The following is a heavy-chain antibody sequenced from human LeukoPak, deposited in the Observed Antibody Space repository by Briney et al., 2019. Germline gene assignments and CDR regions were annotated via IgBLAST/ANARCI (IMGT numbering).Heavy chain of an antibody. D-gene: IGHD6-19*01. CDR3: ARVLGWAYDY. V-gene: IGHV3-21*01. Sequence: GGSLRLSCAASGFTFSSYSMNWVRQAPGKGLEWVSSISSSSSYTYYADSVKGRFTISRDNAKNSLYLQMNSLRAEDTAVYYCARVLGWAYDYWGQGTLVTVSS. CDR1: GFTFSSYS. CDR2: ISSSSSYT. J-gene: IGHJ4*02.